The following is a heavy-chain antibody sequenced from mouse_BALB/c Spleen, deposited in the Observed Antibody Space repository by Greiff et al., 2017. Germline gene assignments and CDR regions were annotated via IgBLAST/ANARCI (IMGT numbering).Heavy chain of an antibody. V-gene: IGHV2-6-7*01. J-gene: IGHJ3*01. Sequence: QVQLKESGPGLVAPSQSLSITCTVSGFSLTGYGVNWVRQPPGKGLEWLGMIWGDGSTDYNSALKSRLSISKDNSKSQVFLKMNSLQTDDTARYYCATVRPSFSFAYWGQGTLVTVSA. CDR1: GFSLTGYG. CDR2: IWGDGST. CDR3: ATVRPSFSFAY.